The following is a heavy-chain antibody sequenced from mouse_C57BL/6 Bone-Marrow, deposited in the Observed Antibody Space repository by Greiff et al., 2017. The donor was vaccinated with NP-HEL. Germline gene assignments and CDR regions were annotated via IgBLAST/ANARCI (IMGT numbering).Heavy chain of an antibody. CDR1: GYTFTDYE. V-gene: IGHV1-15*01. Sequence: VQLQQSGAELVRPGASVTLSCKASGYTFTDYEMHWVKQTPVHGLEWIGAIDPETGGTAYNQKFKGKAILTADKSSSTAYMELRSLTSEDSAVYYCTRPVYYYGSSFAYWGQGTLVTVSA. D-gene: IGHD1-1*01. CDR2: IDPETGGT. J-gene: IGHJ3*01. CDR3: TRPVYYYGSSFAY.